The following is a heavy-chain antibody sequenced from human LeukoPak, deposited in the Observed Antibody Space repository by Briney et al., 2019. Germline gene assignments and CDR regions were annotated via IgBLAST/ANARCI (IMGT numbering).Heavy chain of an antibody. J-gene: IGHJ4*02. V-gene: IGHV3-7*01. CDR3: ARDAHMTYSSSWYYFDY. CDR2: IKQDGSEK. CDR1: GFTFSSYW. Sequence: GGSLRLSCAASGFTFSSYWMSWVRQAPGKGLEWVANIKQDGSEKYYVDSVKGRFTISRDNAKNSLYLQMNSLRAEDTAVYYCARDAHMTYSSSWYYFDYWGQGTLVTVSS. D-gene: IGHD6-13*01.